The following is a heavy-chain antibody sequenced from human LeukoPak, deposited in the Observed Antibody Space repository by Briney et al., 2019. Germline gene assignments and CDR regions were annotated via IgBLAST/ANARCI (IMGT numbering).Heavy chain of an antibody. CDR2: ISSSSSTI. CDR3: ARDPNPTIRKILVVPAANFDY. J-gene: IGHJ4*02. V-gene: IGHV3-48*01. Sequence: AGGSLRLSCAASGFTFSSYSMNWVRQAPGKGLEWVSYISSSSSTIYYADSVKGRFTISRDNAKNSLYLQMNSLRAEDTAVYYCARDPNPTIRKILVVPAANFDYWGQGTLVTVSS. CDR1: GFTFSSYS. D-gene: IGHD2-2*01.